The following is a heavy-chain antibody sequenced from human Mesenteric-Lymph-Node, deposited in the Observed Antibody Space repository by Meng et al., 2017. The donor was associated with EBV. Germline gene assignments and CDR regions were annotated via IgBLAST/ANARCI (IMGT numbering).Heavy chain of an antibody. Sequence: QVHLQESGPGLVKPSGPRSLTCDVSGDSISNTNWWNWVRQPPGKGLEWIGDTGTSYYNPSLKNRVTISVDTSNQFSLKLSSVTAADTAVYYCARRLHYYGSLGSWGQGTLVTVSS. V-gene: IGHV4-4*02. J-gene: IGHJ4*02. CDR3: ARRLHYYGSLGS. CDR1: GDSISNTNW. D-gene: IGHD3-10*01. CDR2: TGTS.